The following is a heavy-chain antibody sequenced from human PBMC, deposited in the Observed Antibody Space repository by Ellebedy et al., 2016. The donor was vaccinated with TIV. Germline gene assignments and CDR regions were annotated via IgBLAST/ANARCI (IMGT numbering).Heavy chain of an antibody. J-gene: IGHJ4*02. V-gene: IGHV4-34*01. CDR1: GGSFSGYY. CDR2: INHSGST. Sequence: SETLSLTXAVYGGSFSGYYWSWIRQPPGKGLEWIGEINHSGSTNYNPSLKSRVTISVDTSKNQFSLKLSSVTAADTAVYYCARGYYDILTGHHHLDYWGQGTLVTVSS. D-gene: IGHD3-9*01. CDR3: ARGYYDILTGHHHLDY.